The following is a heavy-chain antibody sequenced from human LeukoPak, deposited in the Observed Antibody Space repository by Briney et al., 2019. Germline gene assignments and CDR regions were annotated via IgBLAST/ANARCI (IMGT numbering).Heavy chain of an antibody. CDR2: ISYDGSNK. D-gene: IGHD3-22*01. V-gene: IGHV3-30*03. Sequence: PGGSLRLSCAASGFTFSSYGMHWVRQAPGKGLEWVAVISYDGSNKYYADSVKGRFTISRDNSKNTLYLQMNSLRAEDTAVYYCAGMGYYDSSGYYDYWGQGTLVTVSS. CDR3: AGMGYYDSSGYYDY. CDR1: GFTFSSYG. J-gene: IGHJ4*02.